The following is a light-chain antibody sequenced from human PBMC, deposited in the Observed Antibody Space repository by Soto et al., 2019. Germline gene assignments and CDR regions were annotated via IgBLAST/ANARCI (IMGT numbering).Light chain of an antibody. CDR1: QFISKY. CDR3: QQTYTAGS. CDR2: GAF. J-gene: IGKJ3*01. Sequence: DIPMTQSPSSLSASVGDRVTITCRAGQFISKYLNWYQQKPGKAPKLLIFGAFNLEGGVPSRFSGSGSGTEFTLTISGLLPDDFATYICQQTYTAGSFGPGTTVEI. V-gene: IGKV1-39*01.